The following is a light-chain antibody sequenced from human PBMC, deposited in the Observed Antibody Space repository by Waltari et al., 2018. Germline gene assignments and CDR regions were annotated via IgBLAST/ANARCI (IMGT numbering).Light chain of an antibody. V-gene: IGLV2-23*01. CDR3: CSYASSSGYV. J-gene: IGLJ1*01. CDR2: EGN. CDR1: SSDVGHYNV. Sequence: QSALTPPASVSGSPGQSITIPCTETSSDVGHYNVVSWYQHPPGKAPKLIIYEGNKRPAGVSDRFSGSKSGNRASLTISGLQAEDEADYYCCSYASSSGYVFGTGTEVTVL.